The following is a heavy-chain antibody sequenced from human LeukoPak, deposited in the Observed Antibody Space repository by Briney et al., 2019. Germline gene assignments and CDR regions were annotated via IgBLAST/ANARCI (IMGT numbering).Heavy chain of an antibody. CDR3: ARRHRSGSYYFDY. V-gene: IGHV5-51*01. D-gene: IGHD1-26*01. Sequence: GESLKISCEGSGYSFTSYWIGWMRQMPGKGLEWMGIIYPGDSDTRYSPSFQGQVTISADKSISTAYLQWSSLKASDTAMHYCARRHRSGSYYFDYWGQGTLVTVSS. J-gene: IGHJ4*02. CDR1: GYSFTSYW. CDR2: IYPGDSDT.